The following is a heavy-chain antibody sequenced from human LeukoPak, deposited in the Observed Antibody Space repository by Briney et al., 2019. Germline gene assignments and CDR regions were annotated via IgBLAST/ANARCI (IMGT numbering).Heavy chain of an antibody. CDR1: GGSFSGYY. J-gene: IGHJ3*02. CDR3: ARGASGTLYDAFDI. CDR2: IYYSGTT. D-gene: IGHD1-26*01. Sequence: SETLSLTCAVYGGSFSGYYWSWIRQPPGEGLEWIGSIYYSGTTNSNPSLKSRATISVDTSKNHLSLKVSSVTAADTAVYYCARGASGTLYDAFDIWGQGAMVTVSS. V-gene: IGHV4-59*01.